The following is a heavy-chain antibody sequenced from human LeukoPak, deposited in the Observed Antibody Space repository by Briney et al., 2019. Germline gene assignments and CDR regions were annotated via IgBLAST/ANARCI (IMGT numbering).Heavy chain of an antibody. CDR2: ISYDGSNK. Sequence: GRSLRLSCAASGFTFSSYGMHWVRQAPGKGLEWVAVISYDGSNKYYADSVKGRFTISRDNSKNTLYLQMNSLRAEDTAVYYCAKSRRVVVVPAAIGHWGQGTLVTVSS. CDR3: AKSRRVVVVPAAIGH. CDR1: GFTFSSYG. J-gene: IGHJ4*02. D-gene: IGHD2-2*01. V-gene: IGHV3-30*18.